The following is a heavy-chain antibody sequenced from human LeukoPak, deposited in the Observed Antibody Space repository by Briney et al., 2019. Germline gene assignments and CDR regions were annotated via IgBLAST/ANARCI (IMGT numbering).Heavy chain of an antibody. CDR3: ARDLRGYDLNWLDP. V-gene: IGHV4-39*07. CDR1: GGSISSSSYY. D-gene: IGHD4-23*01. J-gene: IGHJ5*02. Sequence: PSETLSLTCTVSGGSISSSSYYWGWIRQPPGKGLEWIGSMYYSGSTYYNPSLKSRITISVDTSKNQFSLKLSSVTAADTAVYYCARDLRGYDLNWLDPWGQGTLVTVSS. CDR2: MYYSGST.